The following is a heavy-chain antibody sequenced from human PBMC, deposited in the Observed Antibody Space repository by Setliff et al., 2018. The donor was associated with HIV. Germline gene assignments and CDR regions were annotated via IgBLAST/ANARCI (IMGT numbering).Heavy chain of an antibody. D-gene: IGHD6-13*01. J-gene: IGHJ4*02. CDR3: AKGRYSSSWYYFDY. CDR2: ITWNSGSI. V-gene: IGHV3-9*03. CDR1: GFTFSDYY. Sequence: GGSLRLSCAASGFTFSDYYMTWIRQAPGKGLEWVSGITWNSGSIAYADSVKGRFTISRDNAKNSLYLQMNSLRAEDMALYYCAKGRYSSSWYYFDYWGQGTLVTVSS.